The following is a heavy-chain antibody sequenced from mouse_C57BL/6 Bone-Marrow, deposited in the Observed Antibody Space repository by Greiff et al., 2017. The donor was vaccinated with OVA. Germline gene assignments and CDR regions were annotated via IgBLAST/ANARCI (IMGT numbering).Heavy chain of an antibody. J-gene: IGHJ1*03. D-gene: IGHD1-1*01. CDR3: ALITTPVGGYFDV. CDR1: GYTFTSYW. CDR2: IYPSDSET. Sequence: QVQLKESGAELVRPGSSVKLSCKASGYTFTSYWMDWVKQRPGQGLEWIGNIYPSDSETHYNQKFKDKATLTVDKSSSTAYMQLSSLTSEDSAVYYCALITTPVGGYFDVWGTGTTVTVSS. V-gene: IGHV1-61*01.